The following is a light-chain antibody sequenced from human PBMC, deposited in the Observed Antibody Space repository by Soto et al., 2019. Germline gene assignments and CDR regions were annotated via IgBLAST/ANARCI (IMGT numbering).Light chain of an antibody. CDR3: TSFTTSNTVV. CDR2: DVS. CDR1: SNDVGHFNY. V-gene: IGLV2-14*03. Sequence: QPVLAQPASVSGSPGQSITISCTGTSNDVGHFNYVSWFQQHPGKAPKLLIFDVSNWPSGVSDRFSGSKSGNTASLTISGLQPEDEADYYCTSFTTSNTVVFGSGTKVTVL. J-gene: IGLJ1*01.